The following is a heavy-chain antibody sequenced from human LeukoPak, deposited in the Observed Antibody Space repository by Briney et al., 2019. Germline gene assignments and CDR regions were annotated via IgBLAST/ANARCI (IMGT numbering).Heavy chain of an antibody. V-gene: IGHV3-30-3*01. CDR1: GFTFSSYP. CDR2: ISYDGSEK. J-gene: IGHJ4*02. CDR3: AREGSSGYYPS. Sequence: GGSLRLSCAASGFTFSSYPMHWVRQAPGKGLEWVAVISYDGSEKHYADPVKGRFTISRDNSKNTLYLQMNSLRAEDTAVYYCAREGSSGYYPSWGQGILVTVSS. D-gene: IGHD3-22*01.